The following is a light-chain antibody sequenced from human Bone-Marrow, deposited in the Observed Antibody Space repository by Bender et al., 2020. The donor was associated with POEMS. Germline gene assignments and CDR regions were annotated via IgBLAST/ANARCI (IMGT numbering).Light chain of an antibody. CDR1: SNDVGGYDY. CDR2: DVS. Sequence: QSALTQPACVSGSPGQSITISCTGTSNDVGGYDYVSWYQQHPEKEPTLIIYDVSDRPSGVSNRFSGSQSGNTASLTISGLQADDEADYYCCSYGRSSTYVFGTGTKVTVL. CDR3: CSYGRSSTYV. J-gene: IGLJ1*01. V-gene: IGLV2-14*03.